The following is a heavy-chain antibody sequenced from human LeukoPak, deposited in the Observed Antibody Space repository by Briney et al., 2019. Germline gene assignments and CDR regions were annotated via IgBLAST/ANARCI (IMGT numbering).Heavy chain of an antibody. CDR3: ARGQSIAARYFDY. CDR1: GGSFSGYY. J-gene: IGHJ4*02. Sequence: SETLSLTCAVYGGSFSGYYWSWIRQPPGKGLEWIGEINHSGSTNYNPSLKSRVTISVDTSKNQFSLKLSSVTAADTAVYYCARGQSIAARYFDYWGQGTLVTVSS. V-gene: IGHV4-34*01. CDR2: INHSGST. D-gene: IGHD6-6*01.